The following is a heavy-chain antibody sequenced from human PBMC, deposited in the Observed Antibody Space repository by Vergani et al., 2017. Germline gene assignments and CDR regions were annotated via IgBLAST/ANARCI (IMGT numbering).Heavy chain of an antibody. V-gene: IGHV7-4-1*01. CDR3: ARAKRGRLAVGSTDS. CDR2: INPTTGNP. CDR1: GYSFNNYA. D-gene: IGHD6-19*01. J-gene: IGHJ4*02. Sequence: QEQLVQSGSELKKPGASVKVSCKASGYSFNNYAIYWVRQAPGQGLEWMGWINPTTGNPTYARAFTGRFVFSLDTSNSTAYLQIGSVKAEDNAVYFCARAKRGRLAVGSTDSWGQGTLLTVSS.